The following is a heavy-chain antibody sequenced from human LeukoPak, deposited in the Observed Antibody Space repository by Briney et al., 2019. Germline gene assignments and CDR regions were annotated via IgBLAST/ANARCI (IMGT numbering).Heavy chain of an antibody. V-gene: IGHV4-61*01. Sequence: PSETLSLTCTVSGGSVSSGSFYWRWIRQPPGKALEWIGYIYYSGSTNYNPSLKSRVTISVDTSKNQFSLKLSSVTAADTAVYYCARGGGYASPIGYWGQGALVTVSS. CDR1: GGSVSSGSFY. CDR2: IYYSGST. J-gene: IGHJ4*02. CDR3: ARGGGYASPIGY. D-gene: IGHD5-12*01.